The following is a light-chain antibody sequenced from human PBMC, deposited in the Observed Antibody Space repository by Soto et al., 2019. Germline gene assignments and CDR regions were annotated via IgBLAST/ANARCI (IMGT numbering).Light chain of an antibody. CDR3: QQYNGWPIT. CDR2: GAS. V-gene: IGKV3-15*01. J-gene: IGKJ5*01. CDR1: HSLSNN. Sequence: EIVLTQSPGTLSFSPGERATLSCRASHSLSNNIYLAWYQQKPGQAPRLLIYGASTRATGFPARFSGSGSGTEFTLTISSLQSEDFAVYYCQQYNGWPITFGQGTRLEIK.